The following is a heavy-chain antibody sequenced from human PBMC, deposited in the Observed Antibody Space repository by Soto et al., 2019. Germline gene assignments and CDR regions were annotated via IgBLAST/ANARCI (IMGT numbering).Heavy chain of an antibody. V-gene: IGHV4-39*01. J-gene: IGHJ4*02. D-gene: IGHD4-17*01. Sequence: LSLTGTLSGGSVSSSSYYCSWFRQPPGRRLEWIGSIYYTGLTYYNQSLKSRVTITVDTSKNQFSLKLSSVTAADTAVYYCARPRDYGDYFDYWGQGTLVTVSS. CDR3: ARPRDYGDYFDY. CDR1: GGSVSSSSYY. CDR2: IYYTGLT.